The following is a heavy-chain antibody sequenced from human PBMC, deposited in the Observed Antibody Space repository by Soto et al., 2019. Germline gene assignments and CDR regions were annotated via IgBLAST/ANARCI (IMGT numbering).Heavy chain of an antibody. V-gene: IGHV3-30-3*01. Sequence: GGSLRLSCAASGFTFSSYAMHWVRQAPGKGLEWVAVISYDGSNKYYADSVKGRFTISRDNSRNTLYLQMNSLRAEDTAVYYCASRSSSWYYFDYWGQGTLVTVSS. CDR1: GFTFSSYA. J-gene: IGHJ4*02. CDR2: ISYDGSNK. CDR3: ASRSSSWYYFDY. D-gene: IGHD6-13*01.